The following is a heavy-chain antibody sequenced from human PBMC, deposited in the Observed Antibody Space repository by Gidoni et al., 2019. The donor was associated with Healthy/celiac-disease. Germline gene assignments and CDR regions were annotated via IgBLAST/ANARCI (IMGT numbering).Heavy chain of an antibody. CDR1: GFTFSSYG. CDR2: IWYDGSNK. V-gene: IGHV3-33*01. D-gene: IGHD6-19*01. CDR3: ARGVAVAGTSPEYFQH. J-gene: IGHJ1*01. Sequence: VQPGRSLRLSCAASGFTFSSYGMHWVRQAPGKGLEWVAVIWYDGSNKYYADSVKGRFTISRDNSKNTLYLQMNSLRAEDTAVYYCARGVAVAGTSPEYFQHWGQGTLVTVSS.